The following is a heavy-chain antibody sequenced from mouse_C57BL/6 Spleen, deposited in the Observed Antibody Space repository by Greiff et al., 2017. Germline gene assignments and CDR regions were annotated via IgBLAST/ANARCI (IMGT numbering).Heavy chain of an antibody. Sequence: QVQLQQSGPELVKPGASVKISCKASGYTFTDYYINWVKQRPGQGLAWIGWIYPGSGNTTYNEKFKGKATLTVDTSSSTAYMQLSSLTSEDSAVYFCARSGYGYDGGAMDYWGQGTSVTVSS. V-gene: IGHV1-84*01. CDR3: ARSGYGYDGGAMDY. CDR2: IYPGSGNT. D-gene: IGHD2-2*01. J-gene: IGHJ4*01. CDR1: GYTFTDYY.